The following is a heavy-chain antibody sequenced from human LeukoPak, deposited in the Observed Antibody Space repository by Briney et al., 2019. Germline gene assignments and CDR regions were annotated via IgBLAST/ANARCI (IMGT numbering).Heavy chain of an antibody. CDR2: ISWESEST. CDR1: GFTSDDYT. CDR3: AKKGYGGRSGGAYFDS. J-gene: IGHJ4*02. D-gene: IGHD4-23*01. V-gene: IGHV3-43*01. Sequence: KTGGSLRLSCAASGFTSDDYTMHWVRQAPGEGLEWVSLISWESESTYYADSVKGRFTIFRDNSKNSLYLQMHRLTTEDTALYYCAKKGYGGRSGGAYFDSWGQGTLVTVSS.